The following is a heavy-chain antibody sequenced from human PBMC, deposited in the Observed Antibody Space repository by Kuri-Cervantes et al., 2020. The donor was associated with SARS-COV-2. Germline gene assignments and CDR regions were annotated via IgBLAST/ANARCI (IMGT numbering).Heavy chain of an antibody. D-gene: IGHD6-13*01. CDR3: AREVIAAAARGSLTWFDP. CDR2: IIPIFGTA. Sequence: GGSLRLSCAASGFTFSSYAISWVRQAPGQGLEWMGGIIPIFGTANYAQKFQGRVTITADESTSTAYMELSSLRSEDTAVYYCAREVIAAAARGSLTWFDPWGQGTLVTVSS. J-gene: IGHJ5*02. V-gene: IGHV1-69*01. CDR1: GFTFSSYA.